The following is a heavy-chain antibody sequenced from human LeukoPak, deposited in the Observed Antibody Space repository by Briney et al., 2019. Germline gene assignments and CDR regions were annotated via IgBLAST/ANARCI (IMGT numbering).Heavy chain of an antibody. CDR2: ISGSGDST. CDR3: ARALSA. J-gene: IGHJ4*02. V-gene: IGHV3-23*01. CDR1: VFTLSSYS. D-gene: IGHD3-3*01. Sequence: GGSLRLSCAASVFTLSSYSMRWVRQARGKGLEWVSAISGSGDSTYYADSVKGRFTISRDNAKNPVFLQMNSLRVEDTAIYYCARALSAWGQGTLVTVSS.